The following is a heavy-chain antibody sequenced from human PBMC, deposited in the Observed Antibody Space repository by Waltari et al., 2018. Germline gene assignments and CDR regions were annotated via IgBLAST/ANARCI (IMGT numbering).Heavy chain of an antibody. CDR2: VSSSGSVI. CDR3: ARLPWGYNDDAFDM. Sequence: EVQLVESGGDLVQPGGSLRLSCAASGFTFSSYSMNWVRQAPGKGLEWVAYVSSSGSVIYYADSVKGRFTVSRDNAKNSLNLQMHSLRVEDTAVYYCARLPWGYNDDAFDMWGQGTMVTVSS. CDR1: GFTFSSYS. D-gene: IGHD5-12*01. J-gene: IGHJ3*02. V-gene: IGHV3-48*04.